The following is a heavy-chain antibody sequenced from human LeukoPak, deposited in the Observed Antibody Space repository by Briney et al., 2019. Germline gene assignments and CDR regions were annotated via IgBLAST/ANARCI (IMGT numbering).Heavy chain of an antibody. CDR2: IRDGGSNK. Sequence: PGGSLRPSCAASGLTFNSYGMHWIRQAPGKGLGWVTFIRDGGSNKYYADSVKGRFTISRDNSKNTLYLQMNSLRDEDTAVYYCAKERHRSGLEPYYYDYWGQGTLVTVSS. V-gene: IGHV3-30*02. CDR3: AKERHRSGLEPYYYDY. J-gene: IGHJ4*02. D-gene: IGHD6-25*01. CDR1: GLTFNSYG.